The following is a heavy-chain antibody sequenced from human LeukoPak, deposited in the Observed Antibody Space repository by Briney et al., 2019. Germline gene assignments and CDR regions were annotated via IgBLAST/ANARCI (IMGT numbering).Heavy chain of an antibody. D-gene: IGHD3-22*01. CDR1: GFSFSSFA. Sequence: PGGSPRLSCAAAGFSFSSFAMSWVRQAQGKGLEWVSGISTSGGSTYYADSVKGRFTISRDNSKNTLYVQMSSLRAEDTAEYYCAKSRGAINDVFDIWGQGTMVTVSA. CDR3: AKSRGAINDVFDI. V-gene: IGHV3-23*01. J-gene: IGHJ3*02. CDR2: ISTSGGST.